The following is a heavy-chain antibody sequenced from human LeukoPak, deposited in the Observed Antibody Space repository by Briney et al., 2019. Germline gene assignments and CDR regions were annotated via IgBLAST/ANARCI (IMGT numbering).Heavy chain of an antibody. J-gene: IGHJ3*02. CDR2: ISTVNGNS. CDR3: ARVRDSDNWWGAFDI. CDR1: GYRFSSSG. Sequence: ASVKVSCKPSGYRFSSSGITWVRQAPGQGPEWMGWISTVNGNSRYAQNFQGRVTLTTDTSTNTAHLELTSLRSDDTAIYYCARVRDSDNWWGAFDIWGQGTMVTVSS. D-gene: IGHD1-1*01. V-gene: IGHV1-18*01.